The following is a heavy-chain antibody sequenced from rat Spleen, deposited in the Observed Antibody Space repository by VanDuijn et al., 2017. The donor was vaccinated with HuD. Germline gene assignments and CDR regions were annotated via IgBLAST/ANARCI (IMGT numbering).Heavy chain of an antibody. D-gene: IGHD1-12*03. J-gene: IGHJ4*01. CDR2: ISNGGGNT. CDR1: GFTFSNFD. Sequence: EVQLVESGGGLVRPGGSLKLSCSVSGFTFSNFDMAWVRQAPTKGLEWVSSISNGGGNTYYRDSVKGRFTISRDNTKSTLYLEMDSLRSEDTATYYCTRVDGYYRTMDAWGQGTSVTVSS. V-gene: IGHV5-25*01. CDR3: TRVDGYYRTMDA.